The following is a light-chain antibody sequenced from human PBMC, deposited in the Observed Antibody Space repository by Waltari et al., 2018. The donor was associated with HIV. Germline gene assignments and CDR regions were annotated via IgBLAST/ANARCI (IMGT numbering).Light chain of an antibody. Sequence: QSALTQPPSASGTPGQRVTISCSGSSSNVGRNAVYWYQKFPGSAPQLVIYRDNQRPRGVSGRCSGSKAGAAASLAISGLRSEDEADFYCSTWDDSLKDVLFGGGTKLTVL. CDR3: STWDDSLKDVL. J-gene: IGLJ2*01. CDR1: SSNVGRNA. CDR2: RDN. V-gene: IGLV1-47*01.